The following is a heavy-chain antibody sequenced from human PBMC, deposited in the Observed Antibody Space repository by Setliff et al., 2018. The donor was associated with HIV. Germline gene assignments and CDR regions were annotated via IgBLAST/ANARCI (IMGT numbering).Heavy chain of an antibody. J-gene: IGHJ4*02. Sequence: EASVKVSCKASGGNFRSKGISWGRQAPGQGLEWIGWIVVGSGNTNYAQKFQERVTITRDMSTSTAYMELSSLISEDTAVYYCAADLEGNYYDNSCYFGWGQGTLVTVSS. CDR2: IVVGSGNT. CDR3: AADLEGNYYDNSCYFG. D-gene: IGHD3-22*01. V-gene: IGHV1-58*02. CDR1: GGNFRSKG.